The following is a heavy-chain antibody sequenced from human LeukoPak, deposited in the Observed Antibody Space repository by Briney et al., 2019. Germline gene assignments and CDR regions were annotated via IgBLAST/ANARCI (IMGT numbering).Heavy chain of an antibody. CDR2: INWNGGST. V-gene: IGHV3-20*04. CDR1: GFTFDDYG. J-gene: IGHJ6*03. D-gene: IGHD3-22*01. CDR3: ARATYYYDSSGYTPPSYYYYYYMDV. Sequence: GGSLRLSCAASGFTFDDYGMSWVRQAPGKGLEWVSGINWNGGSTGYADSVKGRFTISRDNAKNSLYLQMNSLRAEDMALYYCARATYYYDSSGYTPPSYYYYYYMDVWGKGTTVTVSS.